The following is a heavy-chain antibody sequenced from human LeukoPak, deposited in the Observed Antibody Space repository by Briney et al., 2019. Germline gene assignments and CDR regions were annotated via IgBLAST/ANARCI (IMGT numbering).Heavy chain of an antibody. V-gene: IGHV3-7*01. J-gene: IGHJ4*02. Sequence: GGSLRLSCAASGFTFSSYWMGWVRQAPGKRREWVANIKQDGSEKYYVDSVKGRFTISRDNAKNSLYLQMNSLRAEDTAVYYCARAARQRGGYFDYWGQGTLVTVSS. D-gene: IGHD6-6*01. CDR2: IKQDGSEK. CDR1: GFTFSSYW. CDR3: ARAARQRGGYFDY.